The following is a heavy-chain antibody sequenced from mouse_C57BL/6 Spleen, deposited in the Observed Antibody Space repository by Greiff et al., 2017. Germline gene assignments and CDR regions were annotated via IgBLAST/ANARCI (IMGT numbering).Heavy chain of an antibody. CDR2: IYPGSGST. V-gene: IGHV1-55*01. D-gene: IGHD1-1*01. CDR1: GYTFTSYW. CDR3: ARPPYYGSSPFDY. J-gene: IGHJ2*01. Sequence: QVQLQQSGAELVKPGASVKMSCKASGYTFTSYWITWVKQRPGQGLEWIGDIYPGSGSTNYNEKFKSKATLTVDTSSSTAYMQLSSLTSEDSAVYYCARPPYYGSSPFDYWGQGTTLTVSS.